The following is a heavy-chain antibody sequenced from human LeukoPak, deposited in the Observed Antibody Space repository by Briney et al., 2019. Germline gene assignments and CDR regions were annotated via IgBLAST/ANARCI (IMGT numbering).Heavy chain of an antibody. CDR3: VKDLNGTWSFDY. CDR2: ISSNEYDT. D-gene: IGHD2-8*01. CDR1: GFTFSAYF. V-gene: IGHV3-64D*06. J-gene: IGHJ4*02. Sequence: PGGPLRLSCSASGFTFSAYFMHWVRQAPGKGLEYVSSISSNEYDTYYADSVKGRFTISRDNSKNTLFLQMSSLRAEDTAVYYCVKDLNGTWSFDYWGQGTLVTVSS.